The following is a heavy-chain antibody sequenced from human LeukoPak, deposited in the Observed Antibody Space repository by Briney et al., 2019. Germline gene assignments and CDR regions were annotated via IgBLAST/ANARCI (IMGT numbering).Heavy chain of an antibody. J-gene: IGHJ4*02. CDR2: ISYNGNT. CDR3: ARVSSSFYFYFDY. Sequence: PGGSLRLSCAASGFTFSSYWMNWIRQPPGKGLEWIGYISYNGNTNYNPSLKSRVTISVDTSKNQFSLKLSSVTAADTAVYYCARVSSSFYFYFDYWGQGTLVTVSS. V-gene: IGHV4-59*01. D-gene: IGHD3-22*01. CDR1: GFTFSSYW.